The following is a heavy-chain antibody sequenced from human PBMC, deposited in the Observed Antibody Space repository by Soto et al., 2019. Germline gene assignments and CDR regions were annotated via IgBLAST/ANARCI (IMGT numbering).Heavy chain of an antibody. CDR3: ANSVYCSGKAVGYYYYGMYV. J-gene: IGHJ6*02. CDR1: GFTFSSYA. V-gene: IGHV3-23*01. D-gene: IGHD3-10*01. Sequence: EVQLLESGGGLVQPGGSLRLSCAASGFTFSSYAMSWVRQAPGKGLEWVSAISGSGGSTYYADSVKGRFTISRDDAKNTLYLQMNSLRAEDTAVYYCANSVYCSGKAVGYYYYGMYVWGQGTTVTVSS. CDR2: ISGSGGST.